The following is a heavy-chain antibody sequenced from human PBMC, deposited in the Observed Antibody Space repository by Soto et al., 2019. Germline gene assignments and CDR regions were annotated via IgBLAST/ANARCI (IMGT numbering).Heavy chain of an antibody. D-gene: IGHD3-9*01. CDR1: GGTFSSYA. J-gene: IGHJ4*02. CDR3: ARNYDILTGSYFDY. Sequence: VASVKVSCKASGGTFSSYAISWVRQAPGQGLEWMGGIIPIFGTANYAQKFQGRVTITADESTSTAYMELSSLRSEDTAVYYCARNYDILTGSYFDYWGQGTLVTVSS. V-gene: IGHV1-69*13. CDR2: IIPIFGTA.